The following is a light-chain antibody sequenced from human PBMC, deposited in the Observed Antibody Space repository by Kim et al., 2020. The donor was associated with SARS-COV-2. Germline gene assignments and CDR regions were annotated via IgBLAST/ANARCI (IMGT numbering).Light chain of an antibody. CDR3: HQRYGTPWT. CDR1: QNIISY. Sequence: ASLEGNSAITCWPSQNIISYLNSYQQKQGKAPQHLIYAESSLQSGVPSRFIGSGSWRDLTPLISSLQHQDFSTYYYHQRYGTPWTFGQGTKVDIK. CDR2: AES. V-gene: IGKV1-39*01. J-gene: IGKJ1*01.